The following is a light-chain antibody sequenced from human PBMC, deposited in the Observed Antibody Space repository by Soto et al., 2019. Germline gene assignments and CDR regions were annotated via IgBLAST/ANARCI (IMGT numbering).Light chain of an antibody. CDR3: QQYNSYPWT. J-gene: IGKJ1*01. CDR2: KAS. CDR1: QSINNW. Sequence: DIQMTQSPSTLSASVGDRVTITCRASQSINNWLAWYQQKPGKAPILLIYKASSLESGVPSRFSVSGSGTEFTLTINSLQPDDFATYYCQQYNSYPWTFGQGTKVEIK. V-gene: IGKV1-5*03.